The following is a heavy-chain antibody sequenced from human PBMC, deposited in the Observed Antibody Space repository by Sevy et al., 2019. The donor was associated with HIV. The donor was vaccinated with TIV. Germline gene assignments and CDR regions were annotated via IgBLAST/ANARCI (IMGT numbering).Heavy chain of an antibody. Sequence: ASVKVSCKASGYTFTSYGIIWVRQAPGQGLEWMGWISGHNGNTNYAQKLQGRFTMTTDTSTSTAYMELRSLRSDDTAGYYCARGDISGWSDYWGQGTLVTVSS. D-gene: IGHD6-19*01. CDR3: ARGDISGWSDY. CDR1: GYTFTSYG. J-gene: IGHJ4*02. V-gene: IGHV1-18*01. CDR2: ISGHNGNT.